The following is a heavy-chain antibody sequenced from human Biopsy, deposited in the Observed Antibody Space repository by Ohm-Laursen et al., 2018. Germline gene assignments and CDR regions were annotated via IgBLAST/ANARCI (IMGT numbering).Heavy chain of an antibody. CDR1: GESFNGYY. CDR2: INHSGRT. Sequence: SETLSLTCPVYGESFNGYYWSWIRQTPGKGLEWIGEINHSGRTNYNPSLKSRFTISVDTSKNQFSLKVRSVTAADTAVYYCVRGVDYYDPYHYYALDVWGQGTTVTVSS. V-gene: IGHV4-34*01. CDR3: VRGVDYYDPYHYYALDV. D-gene: IGHD3-22*01. J-gene: IGHJ6*02.